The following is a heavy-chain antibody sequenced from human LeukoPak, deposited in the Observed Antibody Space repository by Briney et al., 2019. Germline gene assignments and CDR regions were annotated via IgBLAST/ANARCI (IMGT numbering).Heavy chain of an antibody. D-gene: IGHD3-22*01. CDR3: VTYYYGSSAPKRNY. V-gene: IGHV4-4*02. CDR1: GGSISSSNW. Sequence: PSGTLSLTCAVSGGSISSSNWWSWIRQPPGKGLEWIGEISHSGSTTYNPSLRSRVTISGDTSKKQFSLKLSSVTAADTAVYYCVTYYYGSSAPKRNYWGQGILVTVPS. CDR2: ISHSGST. J-gene: IGHJ4*02.